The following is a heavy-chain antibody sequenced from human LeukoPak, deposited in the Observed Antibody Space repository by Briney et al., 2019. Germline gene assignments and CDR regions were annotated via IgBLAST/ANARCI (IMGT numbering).Heavy chain of an antibody. V-gene: IGHV4-59*08. CDR1: GGSITGYY. CDR3: ARHDSALYYFDY. Sequence: SDTLSLTCTASGGSITGYYWSRLRQPPGKGLEWIGYIYYRGSTNYNPSLKSRVIMSVDTSKNQFSLNLTSVTAADTAVYYCARHDSALYYFDYWGQGTLVTVSS. D-gene: IGHD3-22*01. J-gene: IGHJ4*02. CDR2: IYYRGST.